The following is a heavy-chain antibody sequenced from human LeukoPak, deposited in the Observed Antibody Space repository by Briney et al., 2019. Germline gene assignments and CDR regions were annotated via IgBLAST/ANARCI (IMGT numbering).Heavy chain of an antibody. CDR1: GFTFTDFY. Sequence: GGSLRLSCAASGFTFTDFYMSWIRQAPGKGLEWVSYISSSGTTIYYADSVMGRFTISRDNAKNSLYLQMNSLRAEDTAVYYCARALTGFVPGNWGQGTLVTVSS. J-gene: IGHJ4*02. D-gene: IGHD3-9*01. CDR3: ARALTGFVPGN. V-gene: IGHV3-11*01. CDR2: ISSSGTTI.